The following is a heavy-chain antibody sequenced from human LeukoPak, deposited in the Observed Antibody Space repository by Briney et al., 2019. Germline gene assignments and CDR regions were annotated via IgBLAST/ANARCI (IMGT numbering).Heavy chain of an antibody. J-gene: IGHJ4*02. Sequence: SVKVSCKASGGTFSSYAISWVRQAPGQGLDWMGGIIPIFGTANYAQKFQGRVTITADESTSTAYMELSSLRSEDTAVYYCARVSLPSEYSGSFDYWGQGTLVTVSS. V-gene: IGHV1-69*13. CDR2: IIPIFGTA. CDR3: ARVSLPSEYSGSFDY. D-gene: IGHD1-26*01. CDR1: GGTFSSYA.